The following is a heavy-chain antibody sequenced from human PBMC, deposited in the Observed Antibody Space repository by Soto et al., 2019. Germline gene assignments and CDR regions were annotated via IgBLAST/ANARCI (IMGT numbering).Heavy chain of an antibody. CDR1: GYTFTGYY. J-gene: IGHJ6*02. CDR2: INPNSGGT. V-gene: IGHV1-2*04. D-gene: IGHD2-2*01. Sequence: GASVKVSCKASGYTFTGYYMHWVRQAPGQGLEWMGWINPNSGGTNYAQKFQGWVTMTRDTSISTAYMELSRLRSDDTAVYYCARADIVVVPAAKEYYYYGMDVWGQGTTVTVS. CDR3: ARADIVVVPAAKEYYYYGMDV.